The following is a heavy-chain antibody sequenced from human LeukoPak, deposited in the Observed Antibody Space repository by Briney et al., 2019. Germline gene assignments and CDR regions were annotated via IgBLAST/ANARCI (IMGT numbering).Heavy chain of an antibody. Sequence: GGSLRLSCAASGFTFSSYDMHWVRQATGKGLEWVSAIGTAGDTYYPGSVKDRFTISRENAKNSLYLQMNSLRAGDTAVYYCARSGSSGWYDYWGQGTLVTVSS. J-gene: IGHJ4*02. CDR3: ARSGSSGWYDY. CDR2: IGTAGDT. D-gene: IGHD6-19*01. V-gene: IGHV3-13*01. CDR1: GFTFSSYD.